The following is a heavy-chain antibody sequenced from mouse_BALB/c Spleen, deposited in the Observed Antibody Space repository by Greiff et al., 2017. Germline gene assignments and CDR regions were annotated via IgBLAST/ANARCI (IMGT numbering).Heavy chain of an antibody. CDR3: EGGISPFAY. CDR2: ISYSGST. V-gene: IGHV3-8*02. Sequence: LLESVPSLLKPSHTLSLTCSVTGDSITIGYWNWIRKFPGNKLEYMWYISYSGSTYYNPSLKSRISITRDTSKNQYYLQLNSVTTEDTATCYCEGGISPFAYWGQGTLVNVYA. CDR1: GDSITIGY. J-gene: IGHJ3*01.